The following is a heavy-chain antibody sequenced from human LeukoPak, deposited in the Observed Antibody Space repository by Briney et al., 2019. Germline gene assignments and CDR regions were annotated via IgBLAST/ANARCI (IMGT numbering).Heavy chain of an antibody. Sequence: GGSLRLSCAASGFTFSSYAMSWVRQAPGKGLEWVSAISGSGGSTYYADSVKGRFTISRDNSKKTLYLQMNSLRAEDTAVYYCAKNGVNFITIFGVVINFEYWGQGTLVTVSS. CDR1: GFTFSSYA. CDR3: AKNGVNFITIFGVVINFEY. V-gene: IGHV3-23*01. CDR2: ISGSGGST. D-gene: IGHD3-3*01. J-gene: IGHJ4*02.